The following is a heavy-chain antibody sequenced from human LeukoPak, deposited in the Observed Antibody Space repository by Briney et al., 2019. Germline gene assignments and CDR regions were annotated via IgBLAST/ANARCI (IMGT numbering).Heavy chain of an antibody. V-gene: IGHV1-2*02. CDR2: INPNSGGT. CDR1: GYTFTGYY. Sequence: VASVKVSCKASGYTFTGYYMHWVRQAPGQGLEWMGWINPNSGGTNYAQKFQGRVTMTRDTSISTAYMELSRLRSDDTAVYYCARDPYCSGGSCPLNWFDPRGQGTLVTVSS. CDR3: ARDPYCSGGSCPLNWFDP. J-gene: IGHJ5*02. D-gene: IGHD2-15*01.